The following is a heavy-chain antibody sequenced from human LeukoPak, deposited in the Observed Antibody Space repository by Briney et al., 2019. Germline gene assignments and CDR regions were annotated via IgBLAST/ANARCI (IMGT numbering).Heavy chain of an antibody. D-gene: IGHD2-15*01. CDR1: GYSFTSYG. Sequence: ASVKVSCKSSGYSFTSYGFNWVRQAPGQGLEWMGWISAYNGDTNYAQKFQGRVTMTTDTSTSTAYMELRSLRSDDTAVYYCARDQGVVSGLGPWGQGTLVTVS. V-gene: IGHV1-18*01. CDR2: ISAYNGDT. CDR3: ARDQGVVSGLGP. J-gene: IGHJ5*02.